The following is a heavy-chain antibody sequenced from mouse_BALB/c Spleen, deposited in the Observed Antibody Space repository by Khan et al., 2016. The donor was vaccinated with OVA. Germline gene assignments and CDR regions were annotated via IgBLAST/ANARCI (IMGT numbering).Heavy chain of an antibody. CDR2: IDPTTGYT. CDR3: TSHGSSYTWFAY. CDR1: GYTFTNYW. V-gene: IGHV1-7*01. J-gene: IGHJ3*01. D-gene: IGHD1-1*01. Sequence: VQLQESGAELAKPGASVKMSCKASGYTFTNYWMHWVKQRPGQGLEWIGYIDPTTGYTEYNRKFKDKATLTADKSSSTAYMQLSSLTSEDSAVYYCTSHGSSYTWFAYWGQGTLVTVSA.